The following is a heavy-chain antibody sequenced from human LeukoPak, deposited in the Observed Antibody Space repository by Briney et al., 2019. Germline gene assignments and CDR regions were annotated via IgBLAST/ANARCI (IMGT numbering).Heavy chain of an antibody. CDR1: GGSISSGGYY. CDR3: ARASEDILTGGSDY. V-gene: IGHV4-31*03. J-gene: IGHJ4*02. CDR2: IYYSGST. Sequence: SETLSLTCTVSGGSISSGGYYWSWIRQHPGKGLEWIGYIYYSGSTYYNPSLKSRVTISVDTSKNQSSLKLSSVTAADTAVYYCARASEDILTGGSDYWGQGTLVTVSS. D-gene: IGHD3-9*01.